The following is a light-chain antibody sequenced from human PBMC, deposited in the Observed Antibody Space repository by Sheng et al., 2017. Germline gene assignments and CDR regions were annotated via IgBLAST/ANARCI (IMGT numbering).Light chain of an antibody. CDR3: QQYGSSPCT. J-gene: IGKJ2*02. Sequence: VLTQSPGSLSLSPGDTATLSCGASQSVSSSYLAWYQQKPGQAPRLLIYGASSRATGIPDRFSGSGSGTDFTLTISRLEPEDFAVYYCQQYGSSPCTFGQGTKLEI. CDR2: GAS. V-gene: IGKV3-20*01. CDR1: QSVSSSY.